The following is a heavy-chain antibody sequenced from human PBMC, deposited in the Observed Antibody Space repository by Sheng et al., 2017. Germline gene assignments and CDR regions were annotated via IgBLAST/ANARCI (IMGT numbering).Heavy chain of an antibody. J-gene: IGHJ6*01. V-gene: IGHV3-21*01. CDR3: ARVYDFWSGDALHAMDV. Sequence: EVQLIESGGGLVTPGGSLRLSCVASGFTFSDYNIVWVRQAPGKGLEWVSSVSSRRTYRYYTDSVMGRFTISRDNAKNSVDLQMNGLRAEDSAIYYCARVYDFWSGDALHAMDVWGQGTTVTVYS. CDR2: VSSRRTYR. CDR1: GFTFSDYN. D-gene: IGHD3-3*01.